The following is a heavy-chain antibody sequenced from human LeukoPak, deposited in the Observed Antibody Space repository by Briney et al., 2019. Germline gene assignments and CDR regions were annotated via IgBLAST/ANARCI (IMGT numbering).Heavy chain of an antibody. V-gene: IGHV3-53*01. CDR1: GFTVSSNY. CDR3: ARDFGYCSTTSCYDQ. Sequence: PGGSLRLSCAAFGFTVSSNYMSWVRQAPGKGLEWVSVIYTGGSTYYADSVKGRFTISRDNSKNTLLLQMNSLRAEDTAVYYCARDFGYCSTTSCYDQWGQGTLVTVSS. J-gene: IGHJ4*02. D-gene: IGHD2-2*03. CDR2: IYTGGST.